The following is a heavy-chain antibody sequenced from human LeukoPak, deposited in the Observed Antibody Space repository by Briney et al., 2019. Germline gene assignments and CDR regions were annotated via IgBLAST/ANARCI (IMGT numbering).Heavy chain of an antibody. D-gene: IGHD5-18*01. Sequence: PGGSLRLSCAASGFTFDDYAMHWVRQAPGKGLEWVSGISWNSGSIGYADSVKGRFTISRDNAKNSLYLQMNSLRAEDTALYYCAKGRGYSYGYYGHYMDVWGKGTTVTISS. CDR2: ISWNSGSI. V-gene: IGHV3-9*01. CDR3: AKGRGYSYGYYGHYMDV. CDR1: GFTFDDYA. J-gene: IGHJ6*03.